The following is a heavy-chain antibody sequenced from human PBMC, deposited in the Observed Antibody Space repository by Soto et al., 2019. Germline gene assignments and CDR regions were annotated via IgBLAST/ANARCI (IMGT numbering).Heavy chain of an antibody. Sequence: PGGSLRLSCAASRFTFSDLYMSWIRQAPGKGLEWVSYISGSGEAIYYADSVKGRFTISRDNAKNSLYLQMNSLRAEDTAVYYCARDSSGWSRDYWGQGTQVTVSS. V-gene: IGHV3-11*04. D-gene: IGHD6-19*01. CDR3: ARDSSGWSRDY. CDR1: RFTFSDLY. CDR2: ISGSGEAI. J-gene: IGHJ4*02.